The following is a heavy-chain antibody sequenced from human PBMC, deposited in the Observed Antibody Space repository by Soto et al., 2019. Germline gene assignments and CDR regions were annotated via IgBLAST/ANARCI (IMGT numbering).Heavy chain of an antibody. Sequence: PSETLSLTCAVSGGSISSGGYSWSWIRQPPGKGLEWIGYIYYSGSTNYNPSLKSRVTISVDTSKNQFSLKLSSVTAADTAVYYCARGGYCSGGSCYINHNWFDPWGQGTLVTVSS. CDR1: GGSISSGGYS. J-gene: IGHJ5*02. V-gene: IGHV4-61*08. CDR2: IYYSGST. CDR3: ARGGYCSGGSCYINHNWFDP. D-gene: IGHD2-15*01.